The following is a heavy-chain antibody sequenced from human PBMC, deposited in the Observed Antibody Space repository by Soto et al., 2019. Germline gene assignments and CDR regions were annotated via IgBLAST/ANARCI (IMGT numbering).Heavy chain of an antibody. J-gene: IGHJ6*02. CDR3: ARSYCSSTSCYWSYYGMDV. CDR2: INHSGST. D-gene: IGHD2-2*01. Sequence: SETLSLTCAVYGGSFSGYYWSWIRQPPGKGLEWIGEINHSGSTNYNPSLKSRVTISVDTSKNQFSLKLSSVTAADTAVYYCARSYCSSTSCYWSYYGMDVWGQGTSVTVSS. CDR1: GGSFSGYY. V-gene: IGHV4-34*01.